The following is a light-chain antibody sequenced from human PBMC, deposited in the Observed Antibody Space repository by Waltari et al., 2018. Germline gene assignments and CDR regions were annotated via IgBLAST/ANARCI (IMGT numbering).Light chain of an antibody. V-gene: IGKV3-15*01. J-gene: IGKJ4*01. CDR3: QQYSNWPLT. CDR2: GAS. Sequence: EIVMTQSPGTLSVAPGEGATLSCRASQSVRTCLAWYQQKPGQAPRLLMYGASTRVTGIPVRFSGSGSGTEFTLTISSLQSEDFAVYYCQQYSNWPLTFGGGTRVEIK. CDR1: QSVRTC.